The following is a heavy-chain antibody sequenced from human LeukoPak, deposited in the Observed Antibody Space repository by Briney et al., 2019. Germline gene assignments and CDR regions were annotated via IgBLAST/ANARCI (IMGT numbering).Heavy chain of an antibody. CDR1: GGSINSGSYY. Sequence: PSETLSLTCTVSGGSINSGSYYWDWVRQSAGRGLEWVGHIYTTGSTNCNPSLKSRVTISLDTSKNQFSLKLSSVTAADTAVYYCARSVWNWATNSYYFDYWGQGTLVTVSS. V-gene: IGHV4-61*09. CDR3: ARSVWNWATNSYYFDY. D-gene: IGHD5-12*01. J-gene: IGHJ4*02. CDR2: IYTTGST.